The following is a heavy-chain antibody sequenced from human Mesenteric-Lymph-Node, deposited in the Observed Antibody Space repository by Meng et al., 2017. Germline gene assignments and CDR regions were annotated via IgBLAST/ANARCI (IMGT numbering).Heavy chain of an antibody. V-gene: IGHV2-5*02. J-gene: IGHJ4*02. Sequence: QLTLKESGPTLVKPTQTLTLTCTFSGFSLSTSGVGVGWIRQPPGKALEWLALIYWDDDKRYSPSLKSRLTITKDTSKNQVVLTMTNMDPVDTATYYCAQTYGSGSSPPFDYWGQGTLVTVSS. CDR3: AQTYGSGSSPPFDY. D-gene: IGHD3-10*01. CDR1: GFSLSTSGVG. CDR2: IYWDDDK.